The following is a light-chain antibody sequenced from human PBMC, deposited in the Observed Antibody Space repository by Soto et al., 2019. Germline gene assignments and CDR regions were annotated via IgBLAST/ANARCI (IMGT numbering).Light chain of an antibody. CDR1: QSVSSN. CDR3: QQYNNWPPWT. Sequence: EIVMTQSPATLSVSPGERATLSCRASQSVSSNLAWYQQKPGQAPRLLIYGASTRAPGIAARFSGSGSGTDFTLTISSLQPEDFAVYYCQQYNNWPPWTFGLGTKVEVK. V-gene: IGKV3-15*01. CDR2: GAS. J-gene: IGKJ1*01.